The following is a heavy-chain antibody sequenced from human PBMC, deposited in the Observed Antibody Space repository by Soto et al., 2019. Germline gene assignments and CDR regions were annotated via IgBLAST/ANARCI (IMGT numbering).Heavy chain of an antibody. Sequence: EVQLLESGGDLVRPGESLRLSCAASGFNFNKYAMSWVRQAPGEGLEWVSGISCCGGTASYAESVKGRFTIARDDSKNTLFLDMNSLRVEDTAEYYCAESDGEQWLLPHLEQWGRGTLVTVS. D-gene: IGHD6-19*01. V-gene: IGHV3-23*01. CDR1: GFNFNKYA. CDR2: ISCCGGTA. J-gene: IGHJ4*02. CDR3: AESDGEQWLLPHLEQ.